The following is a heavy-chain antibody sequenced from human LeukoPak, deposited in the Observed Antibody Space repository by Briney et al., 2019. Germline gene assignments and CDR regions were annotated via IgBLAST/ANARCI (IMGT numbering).Heavy chain of an antibody. J-gene: IGHJ4*02. Sequence: SETLSLTCTVSGVSISSSGYYWGWLRQPPGKGLEWIGSIYYSGGNYYNPSLNSRVTISVDTSKNQFSLRLSSVTAADTAVYYCARGPYYFDSWGPGTLVTVSS. V-gene: IGHV4-39*07. CDR1: GVSISSSGYY. CDR2: IYYSGGN. CDR3: ARGPYYFDS.